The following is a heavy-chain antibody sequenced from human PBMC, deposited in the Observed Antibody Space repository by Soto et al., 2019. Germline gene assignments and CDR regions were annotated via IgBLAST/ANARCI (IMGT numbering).Heavy chain of an antibody. Sequence: EVQLVESGGGLVKPGGSLRLSCAASGFTFSSYSMNWVRQAPGKGLEWVSSISSSSSYIYYADSVKGRFTISRDNAKNPLYLQRNSLRAEDTAVYYCARDSAVGYTGENYYYGMAVWGQGTTVTVSS. CDR2: ISSSSSYI. CDR1: GFTFSSYS. CDR3: ARDSAVGYTGENYYYGMAV. J-gene: IGHJ6*02. V-gene: IGHV3-21*01. D-gene: IGHD5-18*01.